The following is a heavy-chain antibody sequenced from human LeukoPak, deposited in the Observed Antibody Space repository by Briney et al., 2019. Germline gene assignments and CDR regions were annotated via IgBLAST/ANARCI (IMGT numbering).Heavy chain of an antibody. J-gene: IGHJ5*02. V-gene: IGHV1-46*01. CDR3: AREFGGFDP. CDR1: GYTFTSYD. CDR2: INPSGGSA. Sequence: GASVKVSCKASGYTFTSYDINWVRQAPGQGLEWMGIINPSGGSATYAQKLQGRVTMTRDTSTTTVYMELSSLRSEDTAVYYCAREFGGFDPWGQGTLVTVSS. D-gene: IGHD3-16*01.